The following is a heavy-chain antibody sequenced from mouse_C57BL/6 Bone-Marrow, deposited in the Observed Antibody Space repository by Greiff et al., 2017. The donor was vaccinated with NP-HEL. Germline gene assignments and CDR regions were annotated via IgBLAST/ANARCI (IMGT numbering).Heavy chain of an antibody. J-gene: IGHJ2*01. V-gene: IGHV14-2*01. CDR2: IDPEDGET. CDR3: ARRGDWVYYFDY. CDR1: GFNIKDYY. D-gene: IGHD4-1*01. Sequence: EVQLQQSGAELVKPGASVKLSCTASGFNIKDYYMHWVKQRTEQGLEWIGRIDPEDGETKYVPKFQGKATITADTSSNTAYLQLSSLTSEDTAVYYCARRGDWVYYFDYWGQGTTLTVSS.